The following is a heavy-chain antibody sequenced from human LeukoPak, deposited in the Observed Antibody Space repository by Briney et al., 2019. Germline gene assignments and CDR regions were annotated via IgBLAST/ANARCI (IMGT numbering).Heavy chain of an antibody. Sequence: GGSLRLSCAASGFTFSSYSMNWVRQAPGKGLEWVSCISSSSSTIYYADSVKGRFTISRDNAKNSLYLQMNSLRAEDTAVYYCARDDAITIFGVVITTHFDYWGQGTLVTVSS. CDR1: GFTFSSYS. V-gene: IGHV3-48*01. J-gene: IGHJ4*02. CDR2: ISSSSSTI. CDR3: ARDDAITIFGVVITTHFDY. D-gene: IGHD3-3*01.